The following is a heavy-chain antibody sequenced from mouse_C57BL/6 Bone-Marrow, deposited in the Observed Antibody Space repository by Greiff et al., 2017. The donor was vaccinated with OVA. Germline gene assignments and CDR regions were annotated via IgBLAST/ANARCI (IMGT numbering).Heavy chain of an antibody. CDR2: IYPSDGET. J-gene: IGHJ3*01. D-gene: IGHD1-1*01. V-gene: IGHV1-61*01. CDR1: GYTFTSYW. Sequence: QVQLQQPGAELVRPGSSVKLSCKASGYTFTSYWMDWVKRRPGQGLEWIGNIYPSDGETHYNQKFKDKATLTVDKSSSTAYMQLSSLTSEDSAVYYCARRAYGSSFSWCAYWGQGTLVTVSA. CDR3: ARRAYGSSFSWCAY.